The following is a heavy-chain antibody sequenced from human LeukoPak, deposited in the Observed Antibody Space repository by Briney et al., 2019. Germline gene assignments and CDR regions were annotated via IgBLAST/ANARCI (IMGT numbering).Heavy chain of an antibody. CDR3: ARAGDILTGYYAWDDY. V-gene: IGHV1-18*01. CDR1: GYTFTSYG. J-gene: IGHJ4*02. CDR2: ISAYNGST. D-gene: IGHD3-9*01. Sequence: ASVKVSCKASGYTFTSYGISWVRQAPGQGLEWMGWISAYNGSTNYAQKLQGRVTMTTDTSTSTAYMELRSLRSDDTAVYYCARAGDILTGYYAWDDYWGQGTLVTVSS.